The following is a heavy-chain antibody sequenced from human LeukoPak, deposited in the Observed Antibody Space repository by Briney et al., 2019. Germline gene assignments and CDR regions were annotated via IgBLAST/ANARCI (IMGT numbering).Heavy chain of an antibody. CDR3: ARVDTAMVTVY. CDR1: GGSFSGYY. Sequence: SETLSLTCAVYGGSFSGYYWSWIRQPPEKGLEWIGEINHSGSTNYNPSLKSRVTISVDTSKNQFSLKLSSVTAADTAVYYCARVDTAMVTVYWGQGTLVTVSS. D-gene: IGHD5-18*01. J-gene: IGHJ4*02. CDR2: INHSGST. V-gene: IGHV4-34*01.